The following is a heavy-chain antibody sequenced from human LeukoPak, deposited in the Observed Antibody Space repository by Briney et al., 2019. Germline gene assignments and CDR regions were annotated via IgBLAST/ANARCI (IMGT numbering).Heavy chain of an antibody. CDR1: GFTFDDYG. CDR3: ARANVPYHYDSSGYYPLDY. Sequence: GGSLRLSCAASGFTFDDYGMSWVRQAPGKGLEWVSGINWNGGSTGYADSVKGRFTISRDNAKNSLYLQMNSLRAEDTALYHCARANVPYHYDSSGYYPLDYWGQGTLVTVSS. D-gene: IGHD3-22*01. V-gene: IGHV3-20*01. CDR2: INWNGGST. J-gene: IGHJ4*02.